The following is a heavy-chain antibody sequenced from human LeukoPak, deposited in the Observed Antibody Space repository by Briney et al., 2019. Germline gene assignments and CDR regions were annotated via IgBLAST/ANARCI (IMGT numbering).Heavy chain of an antibody. V-gene: IGHV1-69*05. Sequence: SVNVSCKASGGAFSSYAISWVRQAPGQGLEWMGGIIPIFGTANYAQKFQGRVTITTDESTSTAYMELSSLRSEDTAVYYCARESPTGLGAFDIWGQGTMVTVSS. CDR2: IIPIFGTA. CDR3: ARESPTGLGAFDI. CDR1: GGAFSSYA. J-gene: IGHJ3*02. D-gene: IGHD3-16*01.